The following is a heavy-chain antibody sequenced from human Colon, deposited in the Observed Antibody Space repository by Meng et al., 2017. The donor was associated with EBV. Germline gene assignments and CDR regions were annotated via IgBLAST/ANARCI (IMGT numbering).Heavy chain of an antibody. V-gene: IGHV4-4*02. D-gene: IGHD3-22*01. Sequence: QVQLQESGPGLVKPSXXXSLTRAVSGGPISRSDWWSWVRQPPGKGLEWIGETSHSGSTDYSPSLKSRVTISLDKSKNQLSLKLNSVTAADTAVYYCASSDYYRSDYWGQGTLGTVSS. J-gene: IGHJ4*02. CDR1: GGPISRSDW. CDR3: ASSDYYRSDY. CDR2: TSHSGST.